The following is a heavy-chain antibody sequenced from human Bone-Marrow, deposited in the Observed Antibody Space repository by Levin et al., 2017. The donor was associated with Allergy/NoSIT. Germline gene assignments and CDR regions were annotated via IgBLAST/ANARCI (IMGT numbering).Heavy chain of an antibody. J-gene: IGHJ3*02. Sequence: SSETLSLTCTVSGGSISSGGYYWNWIRQHPEKGLEWIGYISYGGSTDYSASLKSRATVSRNTSQNKIFLQLRSVTAADTALYFCVREPQATAAEGVHGVFDIWGQGAMVTVSS. CDR3: VREPQATAAEGVHGVFDI. CDR2: ISYGGST. CDR1: GGSISSGGYY. D-gene: IGHD5-12*01. V-gene: IGHV4-31*03.